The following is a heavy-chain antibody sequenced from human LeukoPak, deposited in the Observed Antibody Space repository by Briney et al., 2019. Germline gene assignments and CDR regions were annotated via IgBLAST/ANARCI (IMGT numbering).Heavy chain of an antibody. J-gene: IGHJ4*02. V-gene: IGHV5-51*01. CDR3: ARQDVRYCSGGSRYFGY. CDR2: IYPGDSDT. CDR1: GYSFTSYW. Sequence: GESLKISCKGSGYSFTSYWIGWVRQMPGKGLEWMGIIYPGDSDTRYSPSFQGQVTISADKSISTAYLQWSSLKASDTAMYYCARQDVRYCSGGSRYFGYWGQGTLVTVSS. D-gene: IGHD2-15*01.